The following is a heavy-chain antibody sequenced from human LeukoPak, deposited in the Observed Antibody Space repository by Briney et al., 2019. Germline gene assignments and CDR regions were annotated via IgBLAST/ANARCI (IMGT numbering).Heavy chain of an antibody. CDR3: AKAPSGVSFDY. Sequence: SETLSLTCTVSGGTISTSSYYFAWIRQPPGKGLEWIGSVYYSGSTYYHPSLKSRVTISIDTSKNQFSLNLNSVTAADTAVYYCAKAPSGVSFDYWGQGTLVTVSS. D-gene: IGHD1-26*01. J-gene: IGHJ4*02. V-gene: IGHV4-39*07. CDR1: GGTISTSSYY. CDR2: VYYSGST.